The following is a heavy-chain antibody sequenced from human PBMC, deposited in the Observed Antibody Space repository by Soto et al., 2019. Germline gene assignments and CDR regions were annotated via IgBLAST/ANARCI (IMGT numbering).Heavy chain of an antibody. CDR1: GGTFSSYT. D-gene: IGHD6-19*01. J-gene: IGHJ4*02. V-gene: IGHV1-69*02. Sequence: ASVKVSCKASGGTFSSYTISWVRQAPGQGLEWMGRIIPILGIANYAQKFQGRVTITADKSTSTAYMELSSLRSEDTAVYYCARVALGYSSGWYLNYWGQGTLVTVSS. CDR3: ARVALGYSSGWYLNY. CDR2: IIPILGIA.